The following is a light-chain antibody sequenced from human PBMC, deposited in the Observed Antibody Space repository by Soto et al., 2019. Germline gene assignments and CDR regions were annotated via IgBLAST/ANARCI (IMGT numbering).Light chain of an antibody. J-gene: IGKJ4*01. CDR2: DVS. V-gene: IGKV1-33*01. CDR1: QDISNF. Sequence: DLQMTQSPSSLSASVGDRVTITCQASQDISNFLNWYQQKPGKAPKLLIYDVSKLETGVPSRFSGSGSGTDFTVIISSLQPEDIATYYCQQYENLPLTFGGGTKVEIK. CDR3: QQYENLPLT.